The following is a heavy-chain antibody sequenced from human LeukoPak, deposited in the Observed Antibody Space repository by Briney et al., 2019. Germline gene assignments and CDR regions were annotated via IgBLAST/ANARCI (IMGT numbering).Heavy chain of an antibody. CDR2: INHSGST. CDR3: ARGRGTY. V-gene: IGHV4-34*01. CDR1: GGSFSGYY. Sequence: PSETLSLTCAIYGGSFSGYYWSWIRQPPGKGLEWIGEINHSGSTNYNPSLKSRVTISVDTSKNQFSLKLSSVTAADTAVYYCARGRGTYWGQGTLGNGS. J-gene: IGHJ4*02. D-gene: IGHD3-16*01.